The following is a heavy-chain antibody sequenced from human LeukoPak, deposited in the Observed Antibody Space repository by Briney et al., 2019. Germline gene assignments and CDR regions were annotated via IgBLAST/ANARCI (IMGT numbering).Heavy chain of an antibody. CDR2: INSDGSDR. D-gene: IGHD4-23*01. CDR3: ARVTMVVTPLLDY. J-gene: IGHJ4*02. CDR1: GFTFSSYW. Sequence: GGSLRLSCAASGFTFSSYWMHWVRQAPGKGLAWVSRINSDGSDRGYADSVKGRFTISRDNAKNTLYLQMNSLRADDTAVYYCARVTMVVTPLLDYWGQGALVTVSS. V-gene: IGHV3-74*01.